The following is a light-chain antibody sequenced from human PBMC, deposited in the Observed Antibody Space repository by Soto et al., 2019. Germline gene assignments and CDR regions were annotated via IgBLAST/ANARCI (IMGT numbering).Light chain of an antibody. CDR2: GAS. J-gene: IGKJ4*01. CDR1: QSVTGSY. CDR3: QQYGSSPRT. V-gene: IGKV3-20*01. Sequence: EIVLTQSPGTLPLSPGERATLSCRASQSVTGSYLAWYQQRPGQAPRLLMYGASSRATGIPDRFSGSGSGTDFTLTISRLEPEDFAVYYCQQYGSSPRTFGGGTKVEIK.